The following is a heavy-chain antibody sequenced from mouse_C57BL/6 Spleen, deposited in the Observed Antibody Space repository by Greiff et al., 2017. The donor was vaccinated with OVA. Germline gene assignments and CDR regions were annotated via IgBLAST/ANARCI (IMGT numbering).Heavy chain of an antibody. CDR3: ARRGANWDVFAY. Sequence: QVQLQQSGAELVKPGASVKMSCKASGYTFTSYWITWVKQRPGQGLEWIGDIYPGSGSTNYNEKFKSKATLTVDTSSSTAYMQLSSLTSEDSAVYYCARRGANWDVFAYWGQGTLVTVSA. V-gene: IGHV1-55*01. CDR2: IYPGSGST. J-gene: IGHJ3*01. D-gene: IGHD4-1*01. CDR1: GYTFTSYW.